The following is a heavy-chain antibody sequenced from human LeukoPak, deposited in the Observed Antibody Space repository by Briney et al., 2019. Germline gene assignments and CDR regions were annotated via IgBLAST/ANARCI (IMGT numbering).Heavy chain of an antibody. CDR3: ARVTAAIGDAFDI. Sequence: ASVKVSCKASGYTFTSYYMHWVRQAPGQGLEWMGIINPSGGSTSYAQKFQGRVTMTRDTSTSTVYMELSSLRSEDTAVYYCARVTAAIGDAFDIWGQGTMVTVST. CDR2: INPSGGST. CDR1: GYTFTSYY. J-gene: IGHJ3*02. V-gene: IGHV1-46*01. D-gene: IGHD2-2*01.